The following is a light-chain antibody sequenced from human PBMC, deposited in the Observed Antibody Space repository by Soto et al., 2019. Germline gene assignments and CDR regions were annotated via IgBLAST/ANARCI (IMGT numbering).Light chain of an antibody. CDR1: SGDVGGYNY. V-gene: IGLV2-14*01. CDR2: EVS. CDR3: SSYTGSTSLV. Sequence: QSALTQPASVSGSPGQSITISCTGTSGDVGGYNYVSWYQKHAGKAHKLIIYEVSNRPSGVSDRFSGSKSGNTASLTISGLQAEDEADYYCSSYTGSTSLVFGAGTKVTVL. J-gene: IGLJ3*02.